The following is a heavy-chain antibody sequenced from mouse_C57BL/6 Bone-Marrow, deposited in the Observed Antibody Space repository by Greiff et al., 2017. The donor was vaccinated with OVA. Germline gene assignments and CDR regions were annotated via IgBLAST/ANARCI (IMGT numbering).Heavy chain of an antibody. J-gene: IGHJ2*01. D-gene: IGHD1-1*01. CDR1: GFNIKNTY. CDR3: ALRGYYGSSSYFDY. V-gene: IGHV14-3*01. Sequence: EVQLKESVAELVRPGASVKLSCTASGFNIKNTYMHWVKQRPEQGLEWIGRIDPANGNTKYAPKFQGKATITADTSSNTAYLQLSSLTSEDTAIYYCALRGYYGSSSYFDYWGQGTTLTVSS. CDR2: IDPANGNT.